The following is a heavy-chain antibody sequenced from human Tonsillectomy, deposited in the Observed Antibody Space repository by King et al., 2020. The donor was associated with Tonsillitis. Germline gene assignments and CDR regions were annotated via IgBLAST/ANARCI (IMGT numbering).Heavy chain of an antibody. D-gene: IGHD6-13*01. CDR1: GFTFSGSA. Sequence: DVQLVESGGGLVQPGGSLKLSCAASGFTFSGSAMHWVRQASGKGLEWVGRIRSKANSYATAYAASVRGRFTISRDDSKNTAYLQINSLKTEDTAVYYCTRLFPGITAAGNYWGQGTLVTVSS. J-gene: IGHJ4*02. CDR3: TRLFPGITAAGNY. CDR2: IRSKANSYAT. V-gene: IGHV3-73*01.